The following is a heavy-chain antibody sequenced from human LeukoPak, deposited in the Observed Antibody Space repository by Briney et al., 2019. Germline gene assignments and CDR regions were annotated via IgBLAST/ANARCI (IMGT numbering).Heavy chain of an antibody. CDR2: ISGSGGST. Sequence: GGSLRLSCAASGFTFSSYAMSWVRQAPGKGLEWVSAISGSGGSTYYADSVKGRFTISRDNSKNTLYLQMNSLRAEDTAVYYCAKVTEPSYSSSWYFRYYYYGMDVWGQGTTVTVSS. D-gene: IGHD6-13*01. CDR3: AKVTEPSYSSSWYFRYYYYGMDV. CDR1: GFTFSSYA. V-gene: IGHV3-23*01. J-gene: IGHJ6*02.